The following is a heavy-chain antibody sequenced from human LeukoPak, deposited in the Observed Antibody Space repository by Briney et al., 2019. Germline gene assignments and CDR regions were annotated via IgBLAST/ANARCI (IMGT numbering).Heavy chain of an antibody. Sequence: GGSLRLSCAASGFTVSSNYMSWVRQAPGKGLEWVSVIYSGGSTYYADSVKGRFTISRDNSKNTLYLQMNSLRAEDTAVYYCAKKVDGRFEFDYWGQGTLVTVSS. CDR1: GFTVSSNY. D-gene: IGHD1-26*01. CDR3: AKKVDGRFEFDY. CDR2: IYSGGST. J-gene: IGHJ4*02. V-gene: IGHV3-53*01.